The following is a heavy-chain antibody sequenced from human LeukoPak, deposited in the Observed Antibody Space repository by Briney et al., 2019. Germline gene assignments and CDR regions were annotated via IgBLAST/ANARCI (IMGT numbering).Heavy chain of an antibody. D-gene: IGHD1-26*01. Sequence: GGSLRLSCAASGFAFSNYAMSWVRQAPGKGLERVSGITTSGVNTYYADSVKGRFIISRDNSKNTLYLHMTELRAEDTAIYYCAKSQYTGNYHFDNWGQGTLVTVSS. J-gene: IGHJ4*02. CDR2: ITTSGVNT. CDR3: AKSQYTGNYHFDN. CDR1: GFAFSNYA. V-gene: IGHV3-23*01.